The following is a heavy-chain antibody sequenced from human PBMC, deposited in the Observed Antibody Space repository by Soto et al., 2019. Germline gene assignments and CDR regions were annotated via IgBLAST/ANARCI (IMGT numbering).Heavy chain of an antibody. CDR3: ARGKRWLQPYDY. Sequence: EVQLVASGGGLVQPGGSLRLSCAASGFTFSSYWMSWVRQAPGKGLEWVANINQDGSEKYYVDSLKGRFTISRDNAKNSLYLQMNSLRAEDTAVFYCARGKRWLQPYDYWGQGNLVTVSS. V-gene: IGHV3-7*01. J-gene: IGHJ4*02. D-gene: IGHD5-12*01. CDR1: GFTFSSYW. CDR2: INQDGSEK.